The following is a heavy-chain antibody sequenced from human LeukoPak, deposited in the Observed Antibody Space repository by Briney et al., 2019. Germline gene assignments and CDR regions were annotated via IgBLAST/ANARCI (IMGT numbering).Heavy chain of an antibody. CDR3: ARGPPPRYSGSYPYYFDY. CDR1: GYTFTNYG. CDR2: IIPIFGTA. D-gene: IGHD1-26*01. J-gene: IGHJ4*02. V-gene: IGHV1-69*06. Sequence: GASVKVSCKASGYTFTNYGFGWVRQAPGQGLEWMGGIIPIFGTANYAQKFQGRVTITADKSTSTAYMELSSLRSEDTAVYYCARGPPPRYSGSYPYYFDYWGQGTLVTVSS.